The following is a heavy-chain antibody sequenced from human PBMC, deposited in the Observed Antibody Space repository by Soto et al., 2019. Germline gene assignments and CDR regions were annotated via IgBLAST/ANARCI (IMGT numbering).Heavy chain of an antibody. CDR2: ISSNSAYI. D-gene: IGHD6-13*01. Sequence: PGRSLRLSCAASGFTFRSFTMNWVRQAPGKGLEWVSTISSNSAYIYYTDALRGRFTISRDNAKNSLHLQMNSLRAEDKAVYYCTRDASRDSSARGWFDPWGPGTLVTVS. J-gene: IGHJ5*02. CDR3: TRDASRDSSARGWFDP. V-gene: IGHV3-21*01. CDR1: GFTFRSFT.